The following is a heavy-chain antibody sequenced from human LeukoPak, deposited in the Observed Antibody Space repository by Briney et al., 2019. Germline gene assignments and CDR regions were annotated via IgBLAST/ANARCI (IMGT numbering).Heavy chain of an antibody. CDR2: ISGSGGST. J-gene: IGHJ4*02. V-gene: IGHV3-23*01. CDR1: GFTFSSYA. D-gene: IGHD5-18*01. Sequence: GSLRLSCAASGFTFSSYAMSWVRQAPGKGLEWVSAISGSGGSTYYADSVKGRFTISRDNPKNTLYLQMNSLRAEDTAVYYCAKEGYSYGYGDYWGQGTLVTVSS. CDR3: AKEGYSYGYGDY.